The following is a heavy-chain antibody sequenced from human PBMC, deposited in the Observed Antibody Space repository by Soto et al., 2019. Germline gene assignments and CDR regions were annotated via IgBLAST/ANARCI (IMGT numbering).Heavy chain of an antibody. D-gene: IGHD3-10*01. V-gene: IGHV1-69*01. CDR3: ARGEVRGSEN. Sequence: QVQLVQSGAEVKKPRSSVKVSCKASGGTFSSYAISWVRQAPGQGLEWMGGIIPIFGTANYAQKFQGRVTITADEPRRTAYMELSSLRSEHTAVYYCARGEVRGSENWGQGTLVTVSS. CDR1: GGTFSSYA. J-gene: IGHJ4*02. CDR2: IIPIFGTA.